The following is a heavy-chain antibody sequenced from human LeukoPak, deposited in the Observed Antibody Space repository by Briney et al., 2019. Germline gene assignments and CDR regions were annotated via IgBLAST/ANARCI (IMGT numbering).Heavy chain of an antibody. Sequence: PGGSLRLSCAASGFTFSSYGMHWVRQAPGKGLEWVAFIRYDGSNKYYADSVKGRFTISRDNSKNTLYLQMNSLRAEDTSVYYCAKGSGYEAKYYYYYMDVWGKGTTVTISS. D-gene: IGHD5-12*01. CDR3: AKGSGYEAKYYYYYMDV. CDR1: GFTFSSYG. J-gene: IGHJ6*03. CDR2: IRYDGSNK. V-gene: IGHV3-30*02.